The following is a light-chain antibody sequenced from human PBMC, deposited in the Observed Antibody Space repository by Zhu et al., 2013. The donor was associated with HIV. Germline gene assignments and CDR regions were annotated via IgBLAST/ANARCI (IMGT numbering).Light chain of an antibody. CDR1: QGLLENNGDIF. Sequence: VMTQSPLSLHVSLGQSASMSCTSNQGLLENNGDIFVSWFRLTPGQTPRRLLYKVSRRDVGVSERFSGSMSGTTFTLRIARVESEDIGTYYCMQSVLWPLCSFGQGTKLQIK. CDR3: MQSVLWPLCS. V-gene: IGKV2-30*01. J-gene: IGKJ2*04. CDR2: KVS.